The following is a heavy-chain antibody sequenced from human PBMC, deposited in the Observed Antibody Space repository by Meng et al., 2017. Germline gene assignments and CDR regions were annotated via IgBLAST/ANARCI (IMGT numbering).Heavy chain of an antibody. CDR3: SRHTESTHDY. Sequence: GGSLRPSFTAPGFTFSDSHIHWAPQAPGKGLEGISLIRSKAGNYATEYAASVRGRFTISRDESESTAYLQMNSLKTEDTAVYYCSRHTESTHDYWGQGTRVTVSS. CDR1: GFTFSDSH. J-gene: IGHJ4*02. CDR2: IRSKAGNYAT. V-gene: IGHV3-73*01.